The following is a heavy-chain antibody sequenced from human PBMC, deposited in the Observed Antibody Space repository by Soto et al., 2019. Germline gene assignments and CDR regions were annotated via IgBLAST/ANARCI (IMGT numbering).Heavy chain of an antibody. D-gene: IGHD5-18*01. J-gene: IGHJ4*02. CDR1: GFTFSSYA. CDR3: ARDFGNTAMVFFDY. Sequence: PGGSLRLSCAASGFTFSSYAMHWVRQAPGKGLEWVAVISYDGSNKYYADSVKGRFTISRDNSKNTLYLQMNSLRAEDTAVYYCARDFGNTAMVFFDYWGQGTLVTVSS. V-gene: IGHV3-30-3*01. CDR2: ISYDGSNK.